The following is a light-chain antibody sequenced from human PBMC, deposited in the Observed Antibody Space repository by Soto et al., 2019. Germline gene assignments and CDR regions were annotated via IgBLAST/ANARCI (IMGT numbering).Light chain of an antibody. Sequence: QSVLTQPPSASGTPGQRVTISCSGSSSNIGSNTVNWYQQLPGTAPKLLIYSNNERPSGVPDRFSGSKSGTSASPAISGLQSEDEADFYCAAWDDSLNAYVIGTGTKLTVL. CDR3: AAWDDSLNAYV. V-gene: IGLV1-44*01. CDR2: SNN. J-gene: IGLJ1*01. CDR1: SSNIGSNT.